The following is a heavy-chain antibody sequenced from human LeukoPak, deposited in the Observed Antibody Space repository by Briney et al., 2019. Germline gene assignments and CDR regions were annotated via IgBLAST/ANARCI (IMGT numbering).Heavy chain of an antibody. Sequence: GGSLRLSCAAFGFTFSSYSMNWVRQAPGKGLDWVASIISTGTYIYYADSVKGRFTICRDNAKNSLYMQMNSLSAADTAVYYCGRDFSWNDVLGYWGQGTLVTVSS. V-gene: IGHV3-21*01. CDR2: IISTGTYI. D-gene: IGHD1-1*01. CDR1: GFTFSSYS. CDR3: GRDFSWNDVLGY. J-gene: IGHJ4*02.